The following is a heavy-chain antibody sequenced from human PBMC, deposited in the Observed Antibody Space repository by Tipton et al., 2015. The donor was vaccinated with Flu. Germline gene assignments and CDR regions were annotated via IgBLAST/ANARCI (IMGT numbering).Heavy chain of an antibody. V-gene: IGHV4-59*01. CDR1: GGSISSYY. Sequence: TLSLTCTVSGGSISSYYWSWIRQPPGKGLEWIGYIYYSGSTNYNPSLKSRVTISVDTSKNRFSLTLNSVTAADTAVYYCASATAVTTSGMDVWGQGTTVTVSS. D-gene: IGHD4-11*01. CDR3: ASATAVTTSGMDV. CDR2: IYYSGST. J-gene: IGHJ6*02.